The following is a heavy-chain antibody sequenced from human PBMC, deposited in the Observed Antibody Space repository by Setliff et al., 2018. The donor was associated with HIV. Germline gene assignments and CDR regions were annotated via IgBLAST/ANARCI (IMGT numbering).Heavy chain of an antibody. CDR1: GGSFSGYY. V-gene: IGHV4-34*01. CDR2: INHSGST. J-gene: IGHJ6*03. D-gene: IGHD3-22*01. Sequence: PSETLSLTCAGYGGSFSGYYWSWIRQPPGKGLEWIGEINHSGSTNYNPYLQSRVTISVDTSKNQFSLKLSSATAADTAVYYCARKSYYYDSGGYNNYMDVWGKGTTVTVSS. CDR3: ARKSYYYDSGGYNNYMDV.